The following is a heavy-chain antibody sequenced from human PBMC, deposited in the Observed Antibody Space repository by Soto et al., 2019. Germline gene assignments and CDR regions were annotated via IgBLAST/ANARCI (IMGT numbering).Heavy chain of an antibody. CDR1: GFTFSSYS. CDR3: ARGYGYCTNGVCYNYYYYGMDV. V-gene: IGHV3-21*01. J-gene: IGHJ6*02. Sequence: GSLRLSCAASGFTFSSYSMNWVRQAPGKGLEWVSSISSSSSYIYYADSVKGRFTISRDNAKNSLYLQMNSLRAEDTAVYYCARGYGYCTNGVCYNYYYYGMDVWGQGTTVTVSS. D-gene: IGHD2-8*01. CDR2: ISSSSSYI.